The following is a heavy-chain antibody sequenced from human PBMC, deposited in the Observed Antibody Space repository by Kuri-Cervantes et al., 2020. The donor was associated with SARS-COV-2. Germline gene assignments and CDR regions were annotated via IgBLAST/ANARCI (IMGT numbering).Heavy chain of an antibody. Sequence: SETLSPTCTVSGGSISSGAYYWSWIRQPPGKGLEWIVYIYHSGSTYYNPSLKSRVTISVDRSKNQFSLKLMSVTGADTAVYYCARVHDSSGYTSLDIWGQGTMVTVSS. CDR3: ARVHDSSGYTSLDI. CDR1: GGSISSGAYY. J-gene: IGHJ3*02. V-gene: IGHV4-30-2*01. CDR2: IYHSGST. D-gene: IGHD3-22*01.